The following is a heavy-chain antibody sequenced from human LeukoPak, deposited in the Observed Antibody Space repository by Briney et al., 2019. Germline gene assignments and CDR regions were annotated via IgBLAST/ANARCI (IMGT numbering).Heavy chain of an antibody. J-gene: IGHJ4*02. D-gene: IGHD3-22*01. CDR3: ARDSARDSSGYYLF. Sequence: SVKVSCKASGGTFSSYAISWVRQAPGQGLEWMGGTIPIFGTANYAQKFQGGVTMTRDTSTSTVYMELSSLRSEDTAVYYCARDSARDSSGYYLFGGQGTLVTVSS. CDR2: TIPIFGTA. CDR1: GGTFSSYA. V-gene: IGHV1-69*05.